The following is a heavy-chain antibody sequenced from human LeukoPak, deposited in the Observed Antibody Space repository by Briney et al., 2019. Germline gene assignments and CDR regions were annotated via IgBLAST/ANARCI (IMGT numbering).Heavy chain of an antibody. CDR2: IYYSGST. Sequence: SETLSLTCTVSGDSISTSSYYWGWIRQPPGKGLEWLGSIYYSGSTYYNPSLKSRVTISVGTSKNQFSLNPYSVTAADTAVFYCARSYYYDYRQIDYWGQGTLVTVSS. J-gene: IGHJ4*02. CDR3: ARSYYYDYRQIDY. V-gene: IGHV4-39*01. D-gene: IGHD3-22*01. CDR1: GDSISTSSYY.